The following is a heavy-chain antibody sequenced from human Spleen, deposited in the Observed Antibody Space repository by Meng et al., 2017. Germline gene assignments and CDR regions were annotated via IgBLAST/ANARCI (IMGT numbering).Heavy chain of an antibody. D-gene: IGHD2-15*01. CDR2: IYSYGST. V-gene: IGHV3-53*01. Sequence: VPLLESGGGVVKPGRSLRLSCVASGFTVSSNYMSWGRQAPGKGLEWVSVIYSYGSTYYADSVKGRFTIARDNSKNMLYLQMNSLRAEDTAVYDCARGLRGGDYWGQGTLVTVSS. J-gene: IGHJ4*02. CDR3: ARGLRGGDY. CDR1: GFTVSSNY.